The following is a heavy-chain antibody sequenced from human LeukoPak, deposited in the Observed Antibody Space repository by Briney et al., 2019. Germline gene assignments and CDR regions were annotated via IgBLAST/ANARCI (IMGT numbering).Heavy chain of an antibody. CDR1: GFTFSSYG. D-gene: IGHD1-26*01. J-gene: IGHJ4*02. V-gene: IGHV3-30*03. Sequence: GRSLRLSCAASGFTFSSYGMHWVRQAPGKGLEWVAVISYDGSNKYYADSVKGRFTISRDNSKNTLYLQMNSLRAEDTAVYYCARHYVDQYSGSYPYYFDYWGQGTLVTVSS. CDR2: ISYDGSNK. CDR3: ARHYVDQYSGSYPYYFDY.